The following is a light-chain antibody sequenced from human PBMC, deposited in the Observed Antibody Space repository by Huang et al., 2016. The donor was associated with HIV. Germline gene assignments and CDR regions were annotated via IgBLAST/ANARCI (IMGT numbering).Light chain of an antibody. CDR3: QQRSNWPT. CDR2: DAS. J-gene: IGKJ3*01. CDR1: QSVSTF. Sequence: EIVLTQSPATLSLSPGERATLSCRASQSVSTFLDWYQQKPGQAPRLLIHDASNRAAGIPARFSGSGSGTDFTLTISSLEPEDFAVYYCQQRSNWPTFGPGTKVDIK. V-gene: IGKV3-11*01.